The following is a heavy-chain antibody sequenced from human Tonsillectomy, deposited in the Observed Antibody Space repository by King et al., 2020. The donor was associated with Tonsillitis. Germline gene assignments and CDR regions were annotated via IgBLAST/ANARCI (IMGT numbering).Heavy chain of an antibody. D-gene: IGHD2-2*01. CDR2: IYHSGST. CDR3: SRTGLYCSSTSCFGY. V-gene: IGHV4-38-2*02. CDR1: GYSISSGYY. J-gene: IGHJ4*02. Sequence: VQLQESGPGLVKPSETLSLTCTVSGYSISSGYYWGWIRQPPGKGLEWIGSIYHSGSTYYNPSLKSRVTISVDTSKNQFSLKLSSVTAADTAVYYCSRTGLYCSSTSCFGYWGQGTLFTVSS.